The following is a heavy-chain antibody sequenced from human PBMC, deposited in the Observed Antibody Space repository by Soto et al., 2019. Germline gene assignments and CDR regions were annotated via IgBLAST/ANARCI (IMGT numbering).Heavy chain of an antibody. Sequence: QVQLVQSGAEVKKPGASVKVSCKASGYTFTSYDINWVRQATGQGLEWMGWMNPNSGNTGYAQKFQGRVTMTRNTSISTAYMELSSLRSEDTAVYYCARVRAARPQRQRNWFDPWGQGTLVTVSS. CDR1: GYTFTSYD. V-gene: IGHV1-8*01. CDR2: MNPNSGNT. D-gene: IGHD6-6*01. J-gene: IGHJ5*02. CDR3: ARVRAARPQRQRNWFDP.